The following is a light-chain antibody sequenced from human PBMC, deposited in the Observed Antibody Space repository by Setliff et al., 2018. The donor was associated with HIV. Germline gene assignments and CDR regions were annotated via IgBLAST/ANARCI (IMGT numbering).Light chain of an antibody. V-gene: IGLV2-14*03. Sequence: QSVLTQPASMSGSPGRSITISCIGSSDDVGGSNYVSWYQQHPGNATKLIIYDVTVRPSGVSSRFSASKSGNTASLTLSGLQTEDEADYYCSSYTKTGSVYVFGSGTKGTV. CDR2: DVT. CDR1: SDDVGGSNY. J-gene: IGLJ1*01. CDR3: SSYTKTGSVYV.